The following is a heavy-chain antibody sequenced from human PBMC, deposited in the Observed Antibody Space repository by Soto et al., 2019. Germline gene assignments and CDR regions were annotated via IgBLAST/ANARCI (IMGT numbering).Heavy chain of an antibody. D-gene: IGHD2-2*01. CDR2: ISYDGSNK. J-gene: IGHJ6*02. Sequence: QVQLVESGGGVVQPGRSLRLSCAASGFTFSSNAIHWVRQAPGKWLEWVAVISYDGSNKYYSDPVKGRFTISRDNSKNTLFLQMYSLISEDTAVYYWARGEHCSSKSCTIFYYYGLDVWGQGTTVTVSS. V-gene: IGHV3-30-3*01. CDR1: GFTFSSNA. CDR3: ARGEHCSSKSCTIFYYYGLDV.